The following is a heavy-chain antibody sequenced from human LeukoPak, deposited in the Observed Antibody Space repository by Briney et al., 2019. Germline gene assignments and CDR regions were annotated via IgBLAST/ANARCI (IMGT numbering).Heavy chain of an antibody. V-gene: IGHV1-18*01. J-gene: IGHJ4*02. CDR1: GYTFTSYG. Sequence: ASVKVSCKASGYTFTSYGISWVRQAPGQGLEWMGWISAYNGNTNYAQKLQGRVTMTTDTSTSTAYMELRSLRSDDTAVYYCARGPYYDILTGYSPPFDYWGQGTLVTVSS. CDR2: ISAYNGNT. CDR3: ARGPYYDILTGYSPPFDY. D-gene: IGHD3-9*01.